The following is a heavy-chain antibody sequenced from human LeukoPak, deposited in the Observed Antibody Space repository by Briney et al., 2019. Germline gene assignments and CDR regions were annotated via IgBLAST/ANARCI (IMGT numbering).Heavy chain of an antibody. CDR3: ARDQFGELVVCTFHI. D-gene: IGHD3-10*01. J-gene: IGHJ3*02. CDR1: GFNFNSHG. Sequence: GGSLRLSCAASGFNFNSHGMHWVRQAPGKGREWVAGISHDGSNKYYADSVKGRFTISRDNSKNTLYLQMNSLRADDTAVYYCARDQFGELVVCTFHIWGQGTMVTVSS. V-gene: IGHV3-30*03. CDR2: ISHDGSNK.